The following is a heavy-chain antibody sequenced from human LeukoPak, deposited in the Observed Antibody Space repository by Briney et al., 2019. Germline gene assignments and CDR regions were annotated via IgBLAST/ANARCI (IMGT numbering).Heavy chain of an antibody. CDR2: IYPGDSDT. CDR3: ATSTYYYGSGSDYYFDH. CDR1: GYSFTSYW. V-gene: IGHV5-51*01. D-gene: IGHD3-10*01. Sequence: GESLKISCKGSGYSFTSYWIGWVRQMPGKGLEWIGIIYPGDSDTRSSPSFQGQVTISAGKSISTAYLQWSTLKASDTAMYYCATSTYYYGSGSDYYFDHWGQGTLVTVSS. J-gene: IGHJ4*02.